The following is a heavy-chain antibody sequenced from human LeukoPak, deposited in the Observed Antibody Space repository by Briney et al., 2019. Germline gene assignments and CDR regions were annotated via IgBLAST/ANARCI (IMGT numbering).Heavy chain of an antibody. J-gene: IGHJ6*02. CDR3: AGVIREEWAPSYYYGMDV. CDR2: ISSSGSTI. Sequence: KPGGSLRLSCAAPGFTFSDYYMSWIRQAPGKGLEWVSYISSSGSTIYYADSVKGRFTISRDNAKNSLYLQMNSLRAEDTAVYYCAGVIREEWAPSYYYGMDVWGQGTTVTVSS. D-gene: IGHD2-8*01. CDR1: GFTFSDYY. V-gene: IGHV3-11*01.